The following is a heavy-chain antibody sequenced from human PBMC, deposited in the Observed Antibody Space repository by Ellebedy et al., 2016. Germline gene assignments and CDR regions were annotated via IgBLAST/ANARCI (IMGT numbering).Heavy chain of an antibody. Sequence: SETLSLXXAVYGGSFSGYYWSWIRQPPGKGLEWIGEINHSGSTNYNPSLKSRVTISVDTSKNQFSLKLSSLTAADTAVYYCARDRLVDAFDIWGQGTMVTVSS. CDR1: GGSFSGYY. D-gene: IGHD6-6*01. CDR2: INHSGST. V-gene: IGHV4-34*01. J-gene: IGHJ3*02. CDR3: ARDRLVDAFDI.